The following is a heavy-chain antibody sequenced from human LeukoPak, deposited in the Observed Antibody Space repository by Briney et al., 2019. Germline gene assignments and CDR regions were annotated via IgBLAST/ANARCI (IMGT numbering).Heavy chain of an antibody. Sequence: GGSLRLSCAASGFTFSSYAMSWVRQAPGKGLEWVSAISGSVGSTYYADSVKGRFTISRENSQNMLYLQMNSLRAEDPAVYYCAKDPLVRGVIVEPVDYWGQGNLVTVSS. V-gene: IGHV3-23*01. CDR3: AKDPLVRGVIVEPVDY. J-gene: IGHJ4*02. D-gene: IGHD3-10*01. CDR2: ISGSVGST. CDR1: GFTFSSYA.